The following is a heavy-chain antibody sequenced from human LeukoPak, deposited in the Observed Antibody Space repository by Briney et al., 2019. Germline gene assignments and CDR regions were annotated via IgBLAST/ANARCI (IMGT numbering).Heavy chain of an antibody. CDR2: IRSSGDDT. J-gene: IGHJ4*02. CDR3: AKVRPPPGNGWYGGDDY. CDR1: GFTFRNYV. V-gene: IGHV3-23*01. Sequence: PGGSLRLSCTASGFTFRNYVMSWVRQAPGKGLEWVSSIRSSGDDTSSADSVKGRFTIFRDNSKSTLYLQMNSLRAEDTAIYYCAKVRPPPGNGWYGGDDYWGQGTLVTVSP. D-gene: IGHD6-19*01.